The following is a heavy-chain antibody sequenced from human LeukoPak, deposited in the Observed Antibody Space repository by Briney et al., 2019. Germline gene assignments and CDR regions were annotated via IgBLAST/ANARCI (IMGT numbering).Heavy chain of an antibody. CDR3: ARSNMGIKDYFDY. J-gene: IGHJ4*02. D-gene: IGHD7-27*01. CDR1: GFTVRSNY. CDR2: IYSGGST. V-gene: IGHV3-53*01. Sequence: GGSLRLSCAASGFTVRSNYMSWVRQAPGKGLEWVSVIYSGGSTYYADSVKGRFTISRDNAKNSLYLQMNSLRAEDTAVYYCARSNMGIKDYFDYWGQGTLVTVSS.